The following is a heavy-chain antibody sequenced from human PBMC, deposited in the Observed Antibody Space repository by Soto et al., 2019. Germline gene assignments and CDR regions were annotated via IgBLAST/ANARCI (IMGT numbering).Heavy chain of an antibody. Sequence: QITLKESGPTLVKPTQTLTLTCTFSGFSLSTSGVGVGWIRQPPGKALEWLALIYWDDDKRYSPSLKSRLTITQDTSKTQVVLTMTNMDPVDTATYYCAHTEELLAIALNWGQGTLVTVSS. CDR1: GFSLSTSGVG. D-gene: IGHD1-26*01. J-gene: IGHJ4*02. CDR3: AHTEELLAIALN. CDR2: IYWDDDK. V-gene: IGHV2-5*02.